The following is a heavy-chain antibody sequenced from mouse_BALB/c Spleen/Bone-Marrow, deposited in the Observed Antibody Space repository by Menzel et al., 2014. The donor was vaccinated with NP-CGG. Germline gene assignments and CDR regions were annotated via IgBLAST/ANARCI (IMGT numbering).Heavy chain of an antibody. CDR3: ARRVPYHFDY. CDR1: GYTLISYT. V-gene: IGHV1-4*02. D-gene: IGHD2-10*01. Sequence: VQRVESAAELARPGASVKMSCKASGYTLISYTMHWVRQRPGQGLEWIGYINPNSGYTEYNQKFKDKTTLTADTSSNTAYLLLSSLTSEDSAVYYCARRVPYHFDYWGQGTTLTVSS. J-gene: IGHJ2*01. CDR2: INPNSGYT.